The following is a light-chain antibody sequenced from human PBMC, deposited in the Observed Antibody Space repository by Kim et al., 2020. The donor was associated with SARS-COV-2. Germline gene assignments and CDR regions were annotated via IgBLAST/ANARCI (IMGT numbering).Light chain of an antibody. J-gene: IGLJ2*01. CDR3: SSHTSSTTHVV. Sequence: QSALTQPASVSGSPGQSITISCTGTSSDVGGYTYVSWYQQHPGKAPKLVIYDVNYRPSGVSHRFSGSKSGNTASLTISGLQAEDEADYYCSSHTSSTTHVVFGGGTMLTVL. V-gene: IGLV2-14*03. CDR2: DVN. CDR1: SSDVGGYTY.